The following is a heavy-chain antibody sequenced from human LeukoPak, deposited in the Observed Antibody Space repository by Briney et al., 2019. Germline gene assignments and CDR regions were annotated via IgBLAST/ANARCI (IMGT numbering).Heavy chain of an antibody. CDR2: IYQSGKT. V-gene: IGHV4-38-2*02. J-gene: IGHJ4*02. Sequence: PSETLSLTCSVSGYSISSGYYWGWIRQPRGKGLEWMGIIYQSGKTYCNPSLESRVTISVDTSKNQFSLKMNSMTAADTAMYYCARGLPGGQLSRYDYWGQGTLVTVSS. CDR1: GYSISSGYY. CDR3: ARGLPGGQLSRYDY. D-gene: IGHD6-13*01.